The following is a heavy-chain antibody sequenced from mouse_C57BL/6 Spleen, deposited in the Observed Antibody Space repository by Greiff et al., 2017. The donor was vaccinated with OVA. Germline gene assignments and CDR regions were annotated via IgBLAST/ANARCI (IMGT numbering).Heavy chain of an antibody. J-gene: IGHJ2*01. D-gene: IGHD1-1*02. CDR1: GYTFTSYW. Sequence: QVHVKQSGAELVRPGSSVKLSCKASGYTFTSYWMHWVKQRPIQGLEWIGNIDPSDSETHYNQKFKDKATLTVDKSSSTAYMQLSSLTSEDSAVYYCARGDYLYYFDYWGQGTTLTVSS. V-gene: IGHV1-52*01. CDR3: ARGDYLYYFDY. CDR2: IDPSDSET.